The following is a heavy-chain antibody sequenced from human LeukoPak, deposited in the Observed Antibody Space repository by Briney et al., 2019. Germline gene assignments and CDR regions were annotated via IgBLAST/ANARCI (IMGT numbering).Heavy chain of an antibody. D-gene: IGHD6-19*01. CDR2: ISDDGSNK. CDR1: GFTFSSYG. CDR3: AARIAVSELHDY. Sequence: GGSLRLSCAASGFTFSSYGMHWVRQAPGKGLEWVAFISDDGSNKYYADSVKGRFTISRDNSKNTLYLQMNSLRAEDTAVYYCAARIAVSELHDYWGQGTLVTVSS. V-gene: IGHV3-30*03. J-gene: IGHJ4*02.